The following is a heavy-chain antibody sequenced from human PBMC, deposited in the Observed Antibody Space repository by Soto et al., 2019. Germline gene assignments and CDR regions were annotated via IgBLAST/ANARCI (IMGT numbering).Heavy chain of an antibody. CDR2: MTPDASVI. CDR1: GFTFSTHV. D-gene: IGHD5-18*01. V-gene: IGHV3-30*03. CDR3: TRLGESNGRCDYFDY. Sequence: PGGSLRLSCAASGFTFSTHVMHWVRQAPGKGLEWLAAMTPDASVIRYADSVRGRFTISRDNSASTLYLQMNSLRPEDTAVYYCTRLGESNGRCDYFDYWGQGALVTVSS. J-gene: IGHJ4*02.